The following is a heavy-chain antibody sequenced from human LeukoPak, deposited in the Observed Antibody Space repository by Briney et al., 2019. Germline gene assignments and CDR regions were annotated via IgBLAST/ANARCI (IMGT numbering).Heavy chain of an antibody. CDR3: AKRIQSAMATGY. D-gene: IGHD5-18*01. CDR1: GFTFDDYD. Sequence: GGSLRLSCAASGFTFDDYDMNWVRQGPGKGLEWVSTINWNGANRGYADSVKGRFTISRDNAKNSLYLQMSSLRAEDTAVYYCAKRIQSAMATGYWGQGTLVTVSS. CDR2: INWNGANR. V-gene: IGHV3-20*04. J-gene: IGHJ4*02.